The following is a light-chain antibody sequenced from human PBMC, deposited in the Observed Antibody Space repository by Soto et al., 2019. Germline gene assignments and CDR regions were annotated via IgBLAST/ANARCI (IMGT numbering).Light chain of an antibody. V-gene: IGLV1-44*01. Sequence: QSVLTQPPSASGTPGQRVTISCSGSKSNIGNNIVNWYQQLPGTAPKLLIHSSNQRPSGVPDRFSGSKSGTSASLAIRGLQSGDEADYYCAAWDDSLNGHWVFGGGTKLTVL. J-gene: IGLJ3*02. CDR1: KSNIGNNI. CDR3: AAWDDSLNGHWV. CDR2: SSN.